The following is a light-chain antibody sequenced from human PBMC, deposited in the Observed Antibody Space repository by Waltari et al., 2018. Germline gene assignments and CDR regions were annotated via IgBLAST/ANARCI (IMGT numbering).Light chain of an antibody. CDR2: DAS. Sequence: EIVLTQSPATLSLSPGARAPLSCRASQNVPVSYLAWYQQRPGLAPRLLIHDASTRATGIPDRFRGSKSGTEFTLTISRLETDDFAVYFCQQYGSSPMTFGQGTRLEIK. J-gene: IGKJ5*01. CDR3: QQYGSSPMT. V-gene: IGKV3D-20*01. CDR1: QNVPVSY.